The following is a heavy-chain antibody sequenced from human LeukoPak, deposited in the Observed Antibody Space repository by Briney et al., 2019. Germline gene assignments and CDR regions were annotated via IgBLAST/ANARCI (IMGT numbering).Heavy chain of an antibody. D-gene: IGHD2-15*01. Sequence: GVSVKVSCKASGYTFTSYGISWVRQAPGQGLEWMGWISAYNGNTNYAQKLQGRVTMTTDTSTSTAYMELRSLRSDDTAVYYCARDRVYCSGGSCLNWFDPWGQGTLVTVSS. CDR1: GYTFTSYG. V-gene: IGHV1-18*04. CDR3: ARDRVYCSGGSCLNWFDP. J-gene: IGHJ5*02. CDR2: ISAYNGNT.